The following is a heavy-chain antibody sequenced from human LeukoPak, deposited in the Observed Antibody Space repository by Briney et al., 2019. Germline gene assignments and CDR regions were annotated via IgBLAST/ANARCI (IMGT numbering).Heavy chain of an antibody. D-gene: IGHD3-22*01. CDR3: ARGDSFYDSSGLGY. J-gene: IGHJ4*02. Sequence: PSETLSLTCAVYGGSFRGYYWSWIRQPPGKGLEWIGEINHSGSTNYNPSPKSRVTISVDTSKNQFSLKLSSVTAADTAVYYCARGDSFYDSSGLGYWGQGTLVTVSS. CDR2: INHSGST. CDR1: GGSFRGYY. V-gene: IGHV4-34*01.